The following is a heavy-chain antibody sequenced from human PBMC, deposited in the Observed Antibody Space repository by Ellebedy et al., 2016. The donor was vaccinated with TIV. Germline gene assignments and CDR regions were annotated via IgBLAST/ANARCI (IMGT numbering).Heavy chain of an antibody. D-gene: IGHD3-3*01. CDR2: ISAYNGNT. V-gene: IGHV1-18*01. J-gene: IGHJ5*02. CDR1: GYTFTSYG. CDR3: AINTIFGVVRPVDP. Sequence: AASVKVSCKASGYTFTSYGISWVRQAPGQGLEWMGWISAYNGNTNYAQKLQGRVTMTTDTSTSTAYMDLRSLRSDDTAVYYCAINTIFGVVRPVDPWGQGTLVTVSS.